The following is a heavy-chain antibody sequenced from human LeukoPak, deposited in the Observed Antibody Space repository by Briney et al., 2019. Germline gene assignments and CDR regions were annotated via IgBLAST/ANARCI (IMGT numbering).Heavy chain of an antibody. CDR2: IGNTET. CDR1: GFRFETNA. J-gene: IGHJ4*02. Sequence: PGGSLRLSCATSGFRFETNAMSWVRQAPGKGLEWVATIGNTETFYADSVTGRFTISRDNSKNTVNLQMNRLRVEDTAIYYCATNWLQFNRVFACYDSWGQGTLVTVSS. D-gene: IGHD2-21*01. CDR3: ATNWLQFNRVFACYDS. V-gene: IGHV3-23*01.